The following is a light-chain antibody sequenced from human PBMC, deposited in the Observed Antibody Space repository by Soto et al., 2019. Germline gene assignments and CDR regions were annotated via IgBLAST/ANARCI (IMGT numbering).Light chain of an antibody. CDR2: GAS. Sequence: EIVLTQSPGTLSLSPGERATLSCRASQSVSRNYLVWYQQKPGQAPRLLIYGASSRATGIPDRFSGSGSGTDFTLTISRLEPEDFAVYYCHQYDSWTFGQGTKVDIK. CDR1: QSVSRNY. V-gene: IGKV3-20*01. J-gene: IGKJ1*01. CDR3: HQYDSWT.